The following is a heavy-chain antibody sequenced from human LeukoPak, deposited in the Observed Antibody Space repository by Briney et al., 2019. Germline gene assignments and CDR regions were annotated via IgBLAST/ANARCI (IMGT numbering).Heavy chain of an antibody. J-gene: IGHJ3*01. CDR1: GYTFKSYD. D-gene: IGHD5-24*01. Sequence: ASVKVSCKASGYTFKSYDINWVRQASGQGLEWMGWMNPHGDYTGYAQKFQDRVTMTSDSSTTTAYMELRSLTSEDTALYYCARGLRDGLPGNDLLDVWGRGTMVIVTS. CDR3: ARGLRDGLPGNDLLDV. CDR2: MNPHGDYT. V-gene: IGHV1-8*01.